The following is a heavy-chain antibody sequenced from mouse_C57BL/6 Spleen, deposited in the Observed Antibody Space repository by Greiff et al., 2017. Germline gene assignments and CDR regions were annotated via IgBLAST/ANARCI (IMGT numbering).Heavy chain of an antibody. V-gene: IGHV1-64*01. CDR1: GYTFTSYW. CDR3: ATDYGSSHWYFDV. Sequence: VQLQQPGAELVKPGASVKLSCKASGYTFTSYWMHWVKQRPGQGLEWIGMINPNSGSTNYNEKFKSKATLTVDKSSSTAYMQLSSLTSEDSAVSYLATDYGSSHWYFDVWGTGTTVTVSS. D-gene: IGHD1-1*01. CDR2: INPNSGST. J-gene: IGHJ1*03.